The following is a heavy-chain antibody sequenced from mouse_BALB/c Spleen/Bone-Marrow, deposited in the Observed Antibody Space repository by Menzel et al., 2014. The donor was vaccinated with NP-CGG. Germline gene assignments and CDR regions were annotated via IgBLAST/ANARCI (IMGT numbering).Heavy chain of an antibody. J-gene: IGHJ1*01. D-gene: IGHD2-4*01. CDR2: IDPSDDYL. V-gene: IGHV1-69*02. CDR1: GYTFTSYW. CDR3: ARAGGLYDCGYFDV. Sequence: VQLQQSGAELVKPGASVKLSCKASGYTFTSYWMNWVKQRPGQGLEWIGEIDPSDDYLNYNQKVKGKGTLTVDKSSSTAYMQLSSLTSEVSAVYYCARAGGLYDCGYFDVWGAGTTVTVSS.